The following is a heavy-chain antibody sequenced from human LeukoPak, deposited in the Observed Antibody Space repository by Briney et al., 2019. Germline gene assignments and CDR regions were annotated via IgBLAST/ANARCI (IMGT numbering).Heavy chain of an antibody. CDR3: ARGDSILDY. V-gene: IGHV1-69*04. J-gene: IGHJ4*02. CDR1: GGTFSSYA. D-gene: IGHD3-3*02. Sequence: SVKVSCKASGGTFSSYAISWVRQAPGQGLEWMGRIISILGIANYAQKFQGRVTITADKSTSTAYMELSSLRSEDTAVYYCARGDSILDYWGQGTLVTVSS. CDR2: IISILGIA.